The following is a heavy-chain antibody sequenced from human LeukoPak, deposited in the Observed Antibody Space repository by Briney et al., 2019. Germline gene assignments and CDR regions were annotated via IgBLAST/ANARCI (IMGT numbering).Heavy chain of an antibody. V-gene: IGHV1-18*01. CDR3: ARTHDYDNFPDY. CDR2: ISAYSGNT. Sequence: GASVKVSCKASGYTFNRYGFSWVRQAPGRGLECLGWISAYSGNTKYAQNFQDRVTMTTDASTSTAYMELRSLTSDDTAVYFCARTHDYDNFPDYWGQGTLVAVSS. J-gene: IGHJ4*02. CDR1: GYTFNRYG. D-gene: IGHD4-11*01.